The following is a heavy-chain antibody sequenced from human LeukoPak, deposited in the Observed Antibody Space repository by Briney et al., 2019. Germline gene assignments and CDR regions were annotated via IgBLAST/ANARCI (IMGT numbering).Heavy chain of an antibody. CDR1: GITFSSYA. D-gene: IGHD1-26*01. V-gene: IGHV3-23*01. CDR3: AKVGGSYSYYFDY. CDR2: ISGSGGST. J-gene: IGHJ4*02. Sequence: GGSLSLSCAASGITFSSYAMSWVRQAPGKGLEWVSGISGSGGSTYYADSVKGRFTISRDNSKNTLYLQMNSLRVEDTAVYYCAKVGGSYSYYFDYWGQGTLVTVSS.